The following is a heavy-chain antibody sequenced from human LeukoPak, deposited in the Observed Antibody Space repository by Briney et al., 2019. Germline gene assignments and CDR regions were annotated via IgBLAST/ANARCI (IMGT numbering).Heavy chain of an antibody. J-gene: IGHJ4*02. CDR2: IYYSGST. Sequence: SETLSLTCTVSGGSISRGVYYWSWIRQHPGKGLEGIVYIYYSGSTYYNPSRKSRFTISVYPSKNQFSLKLSSVTAADPAVYYCARASYDSSPLIDYWGQATLVTVSS. CDR1: GGSISRGVYY. D-gene: IGHD3-22*01. V-gene: IGHV4-31*03. CDR3: ARASYDSSPLIDY.